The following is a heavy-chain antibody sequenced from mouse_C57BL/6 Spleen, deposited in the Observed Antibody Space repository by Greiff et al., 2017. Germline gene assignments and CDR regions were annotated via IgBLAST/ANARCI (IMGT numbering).Heavy chain of an antibody. V-gene: IGHV5-9-1*02. J-gene: IGHJ2*01. CDR2: ISSGGDYI. CDR1: GFTFSSYA. Sequence: DVQLVESGEGLVKPGGSLKLSCAASGFTFSSYAMSWVRQTPEKRLEWVAYISSGGDYIYYADTVKGRFTISRDNARNTLYLQMSSLKSEDTAMYYCTREGISYYFDYWGQGTTLTVSS. CDR3: TREGISYYFDY.